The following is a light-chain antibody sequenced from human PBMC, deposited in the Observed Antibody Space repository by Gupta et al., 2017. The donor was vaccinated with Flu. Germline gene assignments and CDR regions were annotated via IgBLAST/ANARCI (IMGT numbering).Light chain of an antibody. V-gene: IGLV3-9*01. CDR1: NIGTKN. CDR3: QVWDSSTAV. J-gene: IGLJ2*01. CDR2: RDS. Sequence: SYDLTQPLSVSGALWQTAKIPCAENNIGTKNVHWYQQKAGQAPLLAIYRDSRRPSGIPERFSASNSGNTATLTLSGAQAGDEAEYYCQVWDSSTAVFGGGTKLTVL.